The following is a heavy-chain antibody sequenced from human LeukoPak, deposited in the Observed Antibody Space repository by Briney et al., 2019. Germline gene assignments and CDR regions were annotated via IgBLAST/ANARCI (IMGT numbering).Heavy chain of an antibody. J-gene: IGHJ6*03. CDR1: GGSNSSGSYY. V-gene: IGHV4-61*02. CDR2: IYTSGST. CDR3: ARGGYYMDV. Sequence: SQTLSLTCTVSGGSNSSGSYYWSWIRQPAGKGLEWIGRIYTSGSTNYNPSLKSRVTISVDTSKNQFSLKLSSVTAADTAVYYCARGGYYMDVWGKGTTVTISS.